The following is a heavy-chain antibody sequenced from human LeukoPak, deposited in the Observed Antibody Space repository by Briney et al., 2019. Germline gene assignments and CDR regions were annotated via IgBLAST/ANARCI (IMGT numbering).Heavy chain of an antibody. Sequence: SETLSLTCSVSGYAINSGYFWGWIRQPPGKGLEWIGTIYHSGSTYYNPSLKSRVTISVDTSKNQFSLKLSSVTAADTAVYYCARHLPITFGGVIVTRSWFDPWGQGTLVTVSS. V-gene: IGHV4-38-2*02. CDR1: GYAINSGYF. CDR3: ARHLPITFGGVIVTRSWFDP. CDR2: IYHSGST. J-gene: IGHJ5*02. D-gene: IGHD3-16*02.